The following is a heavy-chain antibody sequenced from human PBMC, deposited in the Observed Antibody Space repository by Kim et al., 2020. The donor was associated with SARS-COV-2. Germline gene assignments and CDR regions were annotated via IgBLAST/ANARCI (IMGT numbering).Heavy chain of an antibody. CDR2: TYYRSKWYN. D-gene: IGHD6-13*01. V-gene: IGHV6-1*01. CDR3: ARAQYSSSLPPEIYYVYYGMDV. Sequence: SQTLSLTCTISGDSVSSNSAAWNWIRQSPSRGLEWLGRTYYRSKWYNDYAVSVKSRITINPDTSKNQFSLQLNSVTPEDTAVYYCARAQYSSSLPPEIYYVYYGMDVWGQGTTVTVSS. CDR1: GDSVSSNSAA. J-gene: IGHJ6*02.